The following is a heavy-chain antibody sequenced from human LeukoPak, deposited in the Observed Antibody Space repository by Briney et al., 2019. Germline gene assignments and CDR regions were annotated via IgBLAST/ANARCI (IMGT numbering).Heavy chain of an antibody. D-gene: IGHD3-9*01. CDR1: GGSISSTSYY. CDR2: IYYSGNT. Sequence: SETLSLTCTVSGGSISSTSYYWGWIRQPPGKGLVWIGSIYYSGNTYYNPSLKSRVTISVDTSKNQFSLKLSSVTAADTAVYYCASQPYYDILTGYSHFDYWGQGTLVTVSS. J-gene: IGHJ4*02. CDR3: ASQPYYDILTGYSHFDY. V-gene: IGHV4-39*01.